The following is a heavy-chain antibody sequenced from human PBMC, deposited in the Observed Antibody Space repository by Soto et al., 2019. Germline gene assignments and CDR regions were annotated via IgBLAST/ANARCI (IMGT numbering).Heavy chain of an antibody. V-gene: IGHV4-59*01. CDR2: MYNTGCT. CDR3: ARDLWGYCGADCYPLDV. Sequence: QVRLQESGPGLVKPSETLSLTCTVSGGSISSYYWSWIRQPPGKGLEWIGYMYNTGCTIYNPSLKSRVTISVDTSKKQFSLKLNSVTAADTAVYYCARDLWGYCGADCYPLDVWGQGTTVTVSS. CDR1: GGSISSYY. D-gene: IGHD2-21*02. J-gene: IGHJ6*02.